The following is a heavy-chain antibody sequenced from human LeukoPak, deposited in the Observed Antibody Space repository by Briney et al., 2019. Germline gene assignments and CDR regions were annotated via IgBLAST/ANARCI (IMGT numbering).Heavy chain of an antibody. D-gene: IGHD2-21*02. J-gene: IGHJ5*02. CDR2: IQYDGSNK. CDR1: GFTFSSYG. CDR3: AKDRVTRTWS. V-gene: IGHV3-30*02. Sequence: GGSLRLSCAASGFTFSSYGMHWVRQAPGKGLEWVAFIQYDGSNKYYADSVKGRFTISRDNSKNTLYLQMNSLRAEDTAVYYCAKDRVTRTWSWGQGTLVTVSS.